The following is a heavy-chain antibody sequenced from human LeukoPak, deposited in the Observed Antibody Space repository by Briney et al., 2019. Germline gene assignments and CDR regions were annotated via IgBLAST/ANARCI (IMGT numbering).Heavy chain of an antibody. D-gene: IGHD3-22*01. V-gene: IGHV4-61*02. CDR3: AREEYYSDNSGYYPDF. J-gene: IGHJ4*02. CDR2: IYTSGST. Sequence: PSETLSLTCTVSGDSISSGSYYWSWIRQPAGKGLEWIGRIYTSGSTNYNPSLKSRVTKSVDTSKNQFSLKLSSVTAADTAVYYCAREEYYSDNSGYYPDFWGQGTLVTVSS. CDR1: GDSISSGSYY.